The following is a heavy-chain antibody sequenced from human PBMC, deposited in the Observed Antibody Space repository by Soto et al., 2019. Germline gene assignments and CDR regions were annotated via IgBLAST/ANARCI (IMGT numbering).Heavy chain of an antibody. V-gene: IGHV3-23*01. J-gene: IGHJ3*02. CDR2: ISGSGGST. CDR1: GFTFSSYA. D-gene: IGHD2-2*01. Sequence: SLRLSCAASGFTFSSYAMSWVRQAPGKGLEWVSAISGSGGSTYYADSVKGRFTISRDNSKNTLYLQMNSLRAEDTAVYYCAKAPIVVVPAAPYAFDIWGQGTMVTVSS. CDR3: AKAPIVVVPAAPYAFDI.